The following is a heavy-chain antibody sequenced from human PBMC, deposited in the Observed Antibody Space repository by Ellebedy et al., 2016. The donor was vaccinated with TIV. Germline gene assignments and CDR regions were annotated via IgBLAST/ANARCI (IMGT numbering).Heavy chain of an antibody. CDR2: ISGSGDTT. CDR3: ATFRKYYYNGLDV. D-gene: IGHD1-14*01. V-gene: IGHV3-23*01. Sequence: GESLKISCAGSGFTFRGYAMSWVRQAPGTGLEWVSGISGSGDTTYYADSVKGRFTISRDNANNALYLQMDSLTAEDTAVYYCATFRKYYYNGLDVWGPGTTVTVS. J-gene: IGHJ6*02. CDR1: GFTFRGYA.